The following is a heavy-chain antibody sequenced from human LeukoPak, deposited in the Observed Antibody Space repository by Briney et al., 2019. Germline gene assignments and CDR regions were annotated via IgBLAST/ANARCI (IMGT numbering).Heavy chain of an antibody. CDR3: ARAPIPYDRSRTDYRFDP. CDR2: IYYSGST. Sequence: SETLSLTCSVSGGSISSYYWSWIRQPPGKGLEWIGYIYYSGSTNYNPSLKSRVTISLDTSKSQFSLKLTSVTAADTAIYYCARAPIPYDRSRTDYRFDPWGQGTLVTVSS. V-gene: IGHV4-59*01. J-gene: IGHJ5*02. CDR1: GGSISSYY. D-gene: IGHD3-16*01.